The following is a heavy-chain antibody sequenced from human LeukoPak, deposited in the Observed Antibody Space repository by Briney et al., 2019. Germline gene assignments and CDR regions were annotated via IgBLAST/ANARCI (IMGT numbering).Heavy chain of an antibody. D-gene: IGHD6-13*01. V-gene: IGHV3-30-3*01. CDR2: ISYDGSNK. Sequence: GGSLRLSCAASGFTFSSYAMHWVRQAPGKGLEWVAVISYDGSNKYYADSVKGRFTISRDNSKNTLYLQINSLRAEDTAVYYCARDGKLAAGIAAAGTLDYWGQGTLVTVSS. CDR1: GFTFSSYA. CDR3: ARDGKLAAGIAAAGTLDY. J-gene: IGHJ4*02.